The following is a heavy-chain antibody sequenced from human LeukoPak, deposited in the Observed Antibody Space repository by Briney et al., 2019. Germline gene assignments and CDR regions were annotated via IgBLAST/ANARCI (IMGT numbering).Heavy chain of an antibody. CDR3: TTLGYCSSASCPA. J-gene: IGHJ4*02. Sequence: GGSLRLSCAASGFTFSSYWMHWVRQAPGKGLEWVSSISSSSSYIYYADSVKGRFTISRDNAKNSLYLQMNSLKTEDTAVYYCTTLGYCSSASCPAWGQGTLVTDSS. D-gene: IGHD2-2*01. CDR1: GFTFSSYW. CDR2: ISSSSSYI. V-gene: IGHV3-21*03.